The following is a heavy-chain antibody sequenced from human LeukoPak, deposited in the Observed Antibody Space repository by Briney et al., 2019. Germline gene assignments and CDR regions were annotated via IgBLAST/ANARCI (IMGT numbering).Heavy chain of an antibody. J-gene: IGHJ4*02. D-gene: IGHD6-13*01. CDR1: GFTFSSYS. V-gene: IGHV3-21*01. CDR3: AREPAAYGY. Sequence: PGGSLRLSCAASGFTFSSYSMNWVRQAPGKGVEWVSSISSSSSHIYYADSVKGRFTISRNNAKNSLYLQMNSLRAEDTAVYYCAREPAAYGYWGQGTLVTVSS. CDR2: ISSSSSHI.